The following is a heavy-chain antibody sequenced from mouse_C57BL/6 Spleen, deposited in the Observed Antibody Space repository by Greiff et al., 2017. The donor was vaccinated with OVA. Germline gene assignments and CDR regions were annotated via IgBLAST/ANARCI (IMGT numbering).Heavy chain of an antibody. Sequence: VKLVESGPGLVAPSQSLSITCTVSGFSLTSSGVHWVRQPPGKGLEWLVVIWSDGSTTYNSALKSRLSISKDNSKSQVFLKMNSLQTDDTAMYYCARQGDYYYYAMDYWGQGTSVTVSS. CDR3: ARQGDYYYYAMDY. D-gene: IGHD2-4*01. J-gene: IGHJ4*01. CDR2: IWSDGST. V-gene: IGHV2-6-1*01. CDR1: GFSLTSSG.